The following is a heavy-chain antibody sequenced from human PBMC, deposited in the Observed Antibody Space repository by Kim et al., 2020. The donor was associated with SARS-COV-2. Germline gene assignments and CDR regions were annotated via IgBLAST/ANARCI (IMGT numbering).Heavy chain of an antibody. D-gene: IGHD3-16*01. CDR2: INQDGSEK. J-gene: IGHJ6*01. Sequence: GGSLRLSCVASGFTISSYWMTWVRQAPGKGPEWVASINQDGSEKNYVDSVKGRFTIARDNAKNSLHLQMSSLRVEDTAVYYCLRDFLGVWGQGYTVTVSS. CDR1: GFTISSYW. V-gene: IGHV3-7*01. CDR3: LRDFLGV.